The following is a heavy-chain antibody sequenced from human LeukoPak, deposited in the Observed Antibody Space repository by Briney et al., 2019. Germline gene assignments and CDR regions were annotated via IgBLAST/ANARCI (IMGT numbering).Heavy chain of an antibody. V-gene: IGHV1-8*01. CDR3: ARGGAGSGWYYYYYMDV. Sequence: ASVKVSCKASGYTFTSYDINWVRHATGQGLEWMGWMNPNSGNTGYAQKFQGRVTMTRNTSISTAYMELSSLRSEDTAVYYCARGGAGSGWYYYYYMDVWGKGTTVTISS. CDR1: GYTFTSYD. D-gene: IGHD6-19*01. CDR2: MNPNSGNT. J-gene: IGHJ6*03.